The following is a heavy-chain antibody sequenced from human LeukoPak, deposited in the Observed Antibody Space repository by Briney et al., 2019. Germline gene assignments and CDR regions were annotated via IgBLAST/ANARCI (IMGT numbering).Heavy chain of an antibody. CDR2: IRYDGSNK. Sequence: GGSLRLSCAASGFTFSSYDMHWVRQAQGKGLEWVAFIRYDGSNKYYADSVKGRFTISRDNSKNTLYLQMNSLGAEDTAVYYCARESLLIAAPFDYWGQGTLVTVSS. CDR3: ARESLLIAAPFDY. V-gene: IGHV3-30*02. D-gene: IGHD6-6*01. CDR1: GFTFSSYD. J-gene: IGHJ4*02.